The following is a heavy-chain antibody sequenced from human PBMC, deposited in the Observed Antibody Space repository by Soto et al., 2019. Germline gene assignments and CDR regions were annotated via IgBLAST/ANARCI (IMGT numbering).Heavy chain of an antibody. D-gene: IGHD1-26*01. CDR1: GFSFSSYA. Sequence: QVRLVESGGGVVQPGTSLRLSCAASGFSFSSYAMHWVRQAPGKGLEWVAVVSHDGTNKFYGDSVKGRFSVSRDNSKKLVYLEVKTVRAEDTTMYYCVKARGARDAFDMWGQGTMVIVSS. CDR2: VSHDGTNK. J-gene: IGHJ3*02. V-gene: IGHV3-30-3*01. CDR3: VKARGARDAFDM.